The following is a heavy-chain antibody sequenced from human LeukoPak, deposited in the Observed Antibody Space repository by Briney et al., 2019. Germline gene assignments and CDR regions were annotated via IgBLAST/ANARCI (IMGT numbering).Heavy chain of an antibody. Sequence: ASVKVSCKASGYTFTSNGISWVRQATGKGLEWMGWMNPNSGNTGYAQKFQGRVTITRNTSISTAYMELSSLRSEDTAVYYCARHSTINAFDIWGQGTMVTVSS. CDR1: GYTFTSNG. J-gene: IGHJ3*02. V-gene: IGHV1-8*03. D-gene: IGHD4/OR15-4a*01. CDR3: ARHSTINAFDI. CDR2: MNPNSGNT.